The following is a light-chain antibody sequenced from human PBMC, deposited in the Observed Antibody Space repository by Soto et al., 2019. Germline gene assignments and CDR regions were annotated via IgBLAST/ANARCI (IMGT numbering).Light chain of an antibody. Sequence: DIQMTQSPSSMSASVGDRVTLTCRASENISMWLAWYQQKPGQAPNLLIYETSSLENGVPPRFSASGSGIEFTLIISGQQPDDFASYFCQQYRYLPYTFGQGTKVEVK. J-gene: IGKJ2*01. CDR2: ETS. CDR3: QQYRYLPYT. V-gene: IGKV1-5*01. CDR1: ENISMW.